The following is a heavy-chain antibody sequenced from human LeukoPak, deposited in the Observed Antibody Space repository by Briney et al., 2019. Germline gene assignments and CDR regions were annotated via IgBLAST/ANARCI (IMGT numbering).Heavy chain of an antibody. D-gene: IGHD2-15*01. CDR1: GGTFSSYA. V-gene: IGHV1-69*05. J-gene: IGHJ5*02. CDR2: IIPIFGTA. Sequence: SVKVSCKASGGTFSSYAISWVRQAPGQGLEWMGGIIPIFGTADYVQKFQGRVTITTDESTSTAYMELSSLRSEDTAVYYCARTIVVVVAATAHDGVRGWFDPWGQGTLVTVSS. CDR3: ARTIVVVVAATAHDGVRGWFDP.